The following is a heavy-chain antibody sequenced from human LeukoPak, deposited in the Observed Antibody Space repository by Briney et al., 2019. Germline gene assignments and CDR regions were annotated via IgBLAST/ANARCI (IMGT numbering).Heavy chain of an antibody. Sequence: GGSLRLSCAASGFTFSSYDMNWVRQAPGTGLEWVSYISSSSSYIYYADSVKGRFTISRDNAKNSLYLQMNSLRAEDTAVYYCARVDAFDLWGQGTMVTVSS. V-gene: IGHV3-21*01. CDR2: ISSSSSYI. CDR3: ARVDAFDL. J-gene: IGHJ3*01. CDR1: GFTFSSYD.